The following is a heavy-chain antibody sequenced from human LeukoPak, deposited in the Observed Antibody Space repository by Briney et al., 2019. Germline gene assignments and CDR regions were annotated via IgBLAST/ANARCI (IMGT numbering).Heavy chain of an antibody. Sequence: PGGSLRLSCAASGFIFDDHGMSWVRQVPGKGLEWVSGINWSGGSTGYADSVKGRFTISRDNAKNSLYLQMNSLRAEDTALYYCAGGDRNGWYFDFWGQGILVTVSS. CDR2: INWSGGST. J-gene: IGHJ4*02. D-gene: IGHD6-19*01. CDR3: AGGDRNGWYFDF. CDR1: GFIFDDHG. V-gene: IGHV3-20*04.